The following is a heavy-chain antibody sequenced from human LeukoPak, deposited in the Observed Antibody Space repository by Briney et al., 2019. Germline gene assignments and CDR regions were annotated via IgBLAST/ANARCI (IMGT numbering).Heavy chain of an antibody. Sequence: GGSLRLSCAASGFTFSNARMSWVRQAPGKGLEWVGRIKRKIEGGTIDYTAPVKGRFTISRDDSSNTLYLQMNSLRAEDMALYYCAKDPYSSGSLSYFDYWGQGTLVTVSS. D-gene: IGHD6-19*01. V-gene: IGHV3-15*05. CDR2: IKRKIEGGTI. CDR1: GFTFSNAR. J-gene: IGHJ4*02. CDR3: AKDPYSSGSLSYFDY.